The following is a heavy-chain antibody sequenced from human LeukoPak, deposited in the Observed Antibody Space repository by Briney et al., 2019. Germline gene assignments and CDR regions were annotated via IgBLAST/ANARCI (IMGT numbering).Heavy chain of an antibody. Sequence: ASVKVSCKASGYTFTGYYMHWVRQAPGQGLEWMGWINPNSGGTNYGQKFQGRVTMTTDTSTGTAYMELRSLRSDNTAMYYCARDRRNQPLRGMNWFDPWGQGTLVTVSS. V-gene: IGHV1-2*02. CDR3: ARDRRNQPLRGMNWFDP. CDR2: INPNSGGT. J-gene: IGHJ5*02. D-gene: IGHD2-2*01. CDR1: GYTFTGYY.